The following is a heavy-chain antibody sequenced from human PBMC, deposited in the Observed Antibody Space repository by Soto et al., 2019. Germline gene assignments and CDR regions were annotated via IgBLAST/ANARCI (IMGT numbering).Heavy chain of an antibody. J-gene: IGHJ5*02. V-gene: IGHV1-69*13. CDR1: GGTFSSYA. CDR3: AEDYYDSSGYYYPAWFDP. D-gene: IGHD3-22*01. Sequence: GASVKVSCKASGGTFSSYAISWVRQAPGQGLEWMGGIIPIFGTANYAQKFQGRVTITADESTSTAYMELSSLRSEDTAVYYCAEDYYDSSGYYYPAWFDPWGKGTRVTVSS. CDR2: IIPIFGTA.